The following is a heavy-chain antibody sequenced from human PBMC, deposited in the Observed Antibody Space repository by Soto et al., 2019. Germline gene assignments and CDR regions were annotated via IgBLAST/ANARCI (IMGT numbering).Heavy chain of an antibody. D-gene: IGHD3-16*01. CDR1: GFTFSSYS. Sequence: GGSLRLSCAASGFTFSSYSMNWVRQAPGKGLEWVSSISSSSSYIYYADSVKGRFTISRDNAKNSLYLQMNSLRADDTAVYYCARALLGRYYGRDIWGQGTTVTVSS. J-gene: IGHJ6*02. CDR2: ISSSSSYI. V-gene: IGHV3-21*01. CDR3: ARALLGRYYGRDI.